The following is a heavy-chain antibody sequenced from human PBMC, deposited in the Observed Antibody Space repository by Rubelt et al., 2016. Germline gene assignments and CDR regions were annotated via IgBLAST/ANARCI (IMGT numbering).Heavy chain of an antibody. CDR2: INSDGSST. Sequence: GGSLRLSCAASGFSVSRKYMSWVRQAPGKGLVWVARINSDGSSTTYADSVKGRFTISRENAKNTLYLQMNSLRAEDTVVYYCVRDATAGVWNGMEVWGQGTTVTVFS. CDR1: GFSVSRKY. V-gene: IGHV3-74*03. J-gene: IGHJ6*02. D-gene: IGHD1-1*01. CDR3: VRDATAGVWNGMEV.